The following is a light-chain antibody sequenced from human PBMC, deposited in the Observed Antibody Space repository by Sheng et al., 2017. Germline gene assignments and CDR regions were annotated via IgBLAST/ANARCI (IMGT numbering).Light chain of an antibody. V-gene: IGKV3-20*01. J-gene: IGKJ1*01. CDR1: QSVSSTY. CDR2: GAI. Sequence: EIVLTQSPGTLSLSPGERATLSCRASQSVSSTYLAWYQQKPGQAPRLLIYGAIVRATGIPVRFSGSGSGTDFTLTISRLEPEDFAVYYCQQYGTSPWTFGQGTKVEIK. CDR3: QQYGTSPWT.